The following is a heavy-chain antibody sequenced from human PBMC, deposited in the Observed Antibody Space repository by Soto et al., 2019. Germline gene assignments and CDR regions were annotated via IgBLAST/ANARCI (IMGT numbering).Heavy chain of an antibody. CDR2: INSDGSTT. D-gene: IGHD3-10*01. CDR3: ARGQEGRSYFLACDI. J-gene: IGHJ3*02. V-gene: IGHV3-74*01. CDR1: GFTFSSHW. Sequence: EVQLVESGGGLVQPGGSLRLSCAASGFTFSSHWMPWVRQVPGKGLVWVSRINSDGSTTTYADSVKGRFTISRDNAKNTLYLQMNSLRAEDTAVYSCARGQEGRSYFLACDIWGQGTMVTVSS.